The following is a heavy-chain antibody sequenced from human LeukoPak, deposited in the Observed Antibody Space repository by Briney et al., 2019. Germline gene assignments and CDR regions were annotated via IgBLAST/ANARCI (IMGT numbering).Heavy chain of an antibody. D-gene: IGHD4-11*01. CDR1: GGTISSYY. Sequence: SETLSLTCTVSGGTISSYYWSWIRQPPGKGLEWIGYIYYSGSTNYNPSLKSRVTISVDTSKNQFSLKLSSVTAADTAVYYCARDGDYSNYAFDYWGQGTLVTVSS. CDR2: IYYSGST. CDR3: ARDGDYSNYAFDY. V-gene: IGHV4-59*01. J-gene: IGHJ4*02.